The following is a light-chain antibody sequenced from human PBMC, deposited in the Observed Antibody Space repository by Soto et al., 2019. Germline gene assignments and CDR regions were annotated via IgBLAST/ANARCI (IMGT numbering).Light chain of an antibody. Sequence: QSVLTQPPSASGTPGQRVTISCSGSSSNIGSNTVNWYQQLPGPAPKLLIYSNNQRPSGVPDRFSGSKSGTSASLAISGLQSEDEADYYCAAWNVSLSGVVFCGGTKLTVL. V-gene: IGLV1-44*01. J-gene: IGLJ2*01. CDR1: SSNIGSNT. CDR3: AAWNVSLSGVV. CDR2: SNN.